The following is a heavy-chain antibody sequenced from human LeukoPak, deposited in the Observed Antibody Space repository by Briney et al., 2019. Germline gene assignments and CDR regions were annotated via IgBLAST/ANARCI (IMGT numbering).Heavy chain of an antibody. D-gene: IGHD6-19*01. CDR2: ISGSGGST. J-gene: IGHJ4*02. CDR3: ANAPYIAVAGIN. CDR1: GFTFSSYA. Sequence: AGGSLRLSCAASGFTFSSYAMSWVRQAPGKGLEWVSAISGSGGSTYYADSVKGRFTISRDNSKNTLYLQMNSLRAEDTAVYYCANAPYIAVAGINWGQGTLVTVSS. V-gene: IGHV3-23*01.